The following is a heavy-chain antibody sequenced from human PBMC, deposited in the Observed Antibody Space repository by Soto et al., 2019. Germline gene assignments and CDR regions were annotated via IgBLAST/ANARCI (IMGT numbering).Heavy chain of an antibody. CDR1: GFTFSSYW. D-gene: IGHD1-1*01. V-gene: IGHV3-7*01. J-gene: IGHJ6*03. Sequence: GESLKISCAASGFTFSSYWMSWVRQAPGKGLEWVANIKQDGSEKYYVDSVKGRFTISRDNAKNSLYLQMNSLRAEDTAVYYCARDIFELTGYYYYMDVWGKGTTVTVSS. CDR2: IKQDGSEK. CDR3: ARDIFELTGYYYYMDV.